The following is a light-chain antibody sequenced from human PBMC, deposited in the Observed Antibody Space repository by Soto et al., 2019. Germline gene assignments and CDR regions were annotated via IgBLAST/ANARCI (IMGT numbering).Light chain of an antibody. V-gene: IGKV2-28*01. CDR2: LGS. CDR3: RQTLRTHYT. Sequence: DIVMTQSPLSLPVIPGEPASISCKSRQSLLHSHGYSYLDWYLQKLGQSPHVLMELGSNRASGVGDRCRGSGSGPSYTLKISRVEAEDVGFYYCRQTLRTHYTFG. CDR1: QSLLHSHGYSY. J-gene: IGKJ2*01.